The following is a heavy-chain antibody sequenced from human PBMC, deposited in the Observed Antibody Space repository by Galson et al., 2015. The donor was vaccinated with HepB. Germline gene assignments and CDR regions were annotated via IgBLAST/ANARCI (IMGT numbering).Heavy chain of an antibody. D-gene: IGHD2-2*01. V-gene: IGHV3-21*01. CDR3: AREPAVPPGYYGMDV. J-gene: IGHJ6*02. CDR2: ISSNSSYI. Sequence: SLRLSCAASGFTFSSYSMNWVRQAPGKGLEWVSSISSNSSYIYYADSVKGRFTISRDNAKNSLYLQMNGLRAEDTAVYYCAREPAVPPGYYGMDVWGQGTTVTVSS. CDR1: GFTFSSYS.